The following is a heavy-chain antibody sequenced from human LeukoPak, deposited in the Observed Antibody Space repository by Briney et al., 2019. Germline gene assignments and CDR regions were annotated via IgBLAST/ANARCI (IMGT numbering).Heavy chain of an antibody. CDR3: ASGYYDFWSGYSYDY. D-gene: IGHD3-3*01. V-gene: IGHV1-2*02. J-gene: IGHJ4*02. Sequence: GASVKVSCKASGYTFTGYYMHWVRQAPGQGLEWMGWINPNSGGTNYAQKFQGRVTMTRDTSISTGYMELSRLRSDDTAVYYCASGYYDFWSGYSYDYWGQGTLVTVSA. CDR1: GYTFTGYY. CDR2: INPNSGGT.